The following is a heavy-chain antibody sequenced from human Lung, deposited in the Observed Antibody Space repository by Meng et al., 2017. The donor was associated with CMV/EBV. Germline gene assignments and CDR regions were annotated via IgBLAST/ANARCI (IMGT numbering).Heavy chain of an antibody. CDR3: AGEQGAF. Sequence: GSLRLSCAVYGGSFSGYYWSWIRQPPGKGLEWIGEINHSGSTNYNPSLKSRVTISVDTSKNQFSLKLSSVTAADTAVYYCAGEQGAFWGQGTPVTVSS. V-gene: IGHV4-34*01. CDR2: INHSGST. CDR1: GGSFSGYY. D-gene: IGHD3-16*01. J-gene: IGHJ4*02.